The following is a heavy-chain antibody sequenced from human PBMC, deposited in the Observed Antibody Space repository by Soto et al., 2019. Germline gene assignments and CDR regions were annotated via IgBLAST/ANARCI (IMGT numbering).Heavy chain of an antibody. CDR2: IYYSGST. Sequence: QVQLQESGPGLVKPSQTLSLTCTVSGGSISSGGYYWSWIRQHPGKGLEWIGYIYYSGSTYYNPSLKRRVTISVDTSKNQFSLKLSSVTAADTAVYSCARDQLVRGVRLGDRYAFDIWGQGKMVTVSS. CDR3: ARDQLVRGVRLGDRYAFDI. CDR1: GGSISSGGYY. V-gene: IGHV4-31*03. D-gene: IGHD3-10*01. J-gene: IGHJ3*02.